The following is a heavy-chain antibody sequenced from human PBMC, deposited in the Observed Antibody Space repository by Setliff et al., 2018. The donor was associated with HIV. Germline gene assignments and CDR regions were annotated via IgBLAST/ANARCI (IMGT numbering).Heavy chain of an antibody. D-gene: IGHD3-22*01. Sequence: SETLSLTCAVSGYSIRSGYYWGWIRQPPGKGLEWIGSIYHSGSTNYNLSLKSRVTISVDTSKNQFSLKLSSVTAADTAVYYCARRSDNYYDNSGYYYGAYFDYWGQGTLVTVSS. CDR3: ARRSDNYYDNSGYYYGAYFDY. J-gene: IGHJ4*02. V-gene: IGHV4-38-2*01. CDR1: GYSIRSGYY. CDR2: IYHSGST.